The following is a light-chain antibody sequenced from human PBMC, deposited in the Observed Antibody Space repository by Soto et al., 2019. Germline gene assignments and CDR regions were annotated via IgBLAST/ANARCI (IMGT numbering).Light chain of an antibody. J-gene: IGLJ7*01. CDR2: DIS. CDR1: TGAVTSGHY. V-gene: IGLV7-46*01. Sequence: QAVVTQESSLTVSPGGTVTLTCGSSTGAVTSGHYPYWFQQKPGQAPRVLIYDISNKHSWTPARFSGSLLGGKAALTLSGAQPEDEADYYCLLLYSGAAVFGGGTQLTVL. CDR3: LLLYSGAAV.